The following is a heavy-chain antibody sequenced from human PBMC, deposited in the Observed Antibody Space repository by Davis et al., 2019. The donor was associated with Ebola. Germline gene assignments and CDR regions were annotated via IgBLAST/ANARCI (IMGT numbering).Heavy chain of an antibody. D-gene: IGHD1-26*01. J-gene: IGHJ5*02. Sequence: SETLSLTCAVSGGSISSSNWWSWVRQPPGKGLEWIGEINHSGSTNYNPPLKSRVTISVDTSKNQFSLKLSSVTAADTAVYYCARVRSYTWFDPWGQGTLVTVSS. CDR1: GGSISSSNW. CDR2: INHSGST. CDR3: ARVRSYTWFDP. V-gene: IGHV4-4*02.